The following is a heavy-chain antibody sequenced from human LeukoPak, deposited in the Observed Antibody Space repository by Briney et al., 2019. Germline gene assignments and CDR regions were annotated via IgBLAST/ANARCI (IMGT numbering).Heavy chain of an antibody. Sequence: GASVKVSCKVSGGTFRSYAISWVRQAPGQGLEWMGGIIPIFGPANYAQKFQGRVTITADESTSTAYMELSSLRSEDTAVYYCARKGYCSGGSCYLDAFDIWGQGTMVTVSS. J-gene: IGHJ3*02. D-gene: IGHD2-15*01. V-gene: IGHV1-69*01. CDR1: GGTFRSYA. CDR3: ARKGYCSGGSCYLDAFDI. CDR2: IIPIFGPA.